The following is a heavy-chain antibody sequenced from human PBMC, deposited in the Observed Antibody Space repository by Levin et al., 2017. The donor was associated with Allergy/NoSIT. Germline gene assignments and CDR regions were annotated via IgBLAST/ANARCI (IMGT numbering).Heavy chain of an antibody. CDR2: ISDIGYSI. CDR1: GFSFNNYA. Sequence: GGSLRLSCAASGFSFNNYAMSWVRQAPGKGLEWVSTISDIGYSIYYADSVKGRLTTSRDNSKTTLYLQMNSLRAEDTAVYYCATPTDLRTFDIWGQGTMVTVSS. J-gene: IGHJ3*02. D-gene: IGHD3-3*01. V-gene: IGHV3-23*01. CDR3: ATPTDLRTFDI.